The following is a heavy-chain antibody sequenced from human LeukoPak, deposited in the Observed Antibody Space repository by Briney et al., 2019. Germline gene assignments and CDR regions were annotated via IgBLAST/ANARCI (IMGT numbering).Heavy chain of an antibody. Sequence: GRSLRLSCAASGFTFSSYGMHWVRQAPGKGLEWVAVISYDGSNKYYADSVKGRFTISRDNSKNTLYLQMNSLRAEDTAVYYCAKDRGCSSTSCYDHYFDYWGQRTLVTVSS. D-gene: IGHD2-2*01. CDR3: AKDRGCSSTSCYDHYFDY. V-gene: IGHV3-30*18. CDR2: ISYDGSNK. CDR1: GFTFSSYG. J-gene: IGHJ4*02.